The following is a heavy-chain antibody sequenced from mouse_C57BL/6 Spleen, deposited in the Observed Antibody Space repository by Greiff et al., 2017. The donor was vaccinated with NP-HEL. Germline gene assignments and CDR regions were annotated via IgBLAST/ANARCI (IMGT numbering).Heavy chain of an antibody. J-gene: IGHJ3*01. CDR2: IYPSDSET. V-gene: IGHV1-61*01. Sequence: VQLQQSGAELVRPGSSVKLSCKASGYTFTSYWMDWVKQRPGQGLEWIGNIYPSDSETNYNQKFKDKATLTVDKSSSTAYMQLSSLTSEDSAVYYCAREQAGAWFAYWGQGTLVTVSA. D-gene: IGHD3-2*02. CDR1: GYTFTSYW. CDR3: AREQAGAWFAY.